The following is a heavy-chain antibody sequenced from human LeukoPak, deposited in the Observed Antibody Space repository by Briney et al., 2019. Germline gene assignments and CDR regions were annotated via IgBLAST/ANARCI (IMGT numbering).Heavy chain of an antibody. V-gene: IGHV5-51*01. CDR1: GYSFTSYW. CDR3: ARHPGTTGTATLCMDI. D-gene: IGHD1-1*01. CDR2: IYPGDSDT. Sequence: GESLKISCKGSGYSFTSYWIGWVRQMPGKGLEWMGIIYPGDSDTRYSPSFQGQVTISADKSISTAYLQWSSLKASDTAMYYCARHPGTTGTATLCMDIWGQGTMVTVSS. J-gene: IGHJ3*02.